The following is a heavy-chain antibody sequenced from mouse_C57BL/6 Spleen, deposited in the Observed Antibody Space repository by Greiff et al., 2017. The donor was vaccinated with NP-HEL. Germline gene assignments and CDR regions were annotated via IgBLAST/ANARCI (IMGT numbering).Heavy chain of an antibody. CDR2: ISSGGSYT. D-gene: IGHD2-4*01. Sequence: EVQRVESGGDLVKPGGSLKLSCAASGFTFSSYGMSWVRQTPDKRLEWVATISSGGSYTYYPDSVKGRCTISRDNAKNTLYLQRSSLKSEDTAMYYWASPYYDYDGAWCAYWGQGTLVTVAA. CDR3: ASPYYDYDGAWCAY. CDR1: GFTFSSYG. J-gene: IGHJ3*01. V-gene: IGHV5-6*01.